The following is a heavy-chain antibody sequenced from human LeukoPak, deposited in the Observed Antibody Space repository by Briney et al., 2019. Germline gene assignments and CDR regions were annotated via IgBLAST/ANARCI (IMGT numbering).Heavy chain of an antibody. J-gene: IGHJ1*01. CDR1: GFIFTDYW. Sequence: RGSLRLSCEASGFIFTDYWMTWARQAPGKGLEWVANTNKDGSEKWYVDSVKGRFTISRDNAKNSLYLQMNSLKAGDTALYYCVRDGNDGLNDWEYWGQGALVTVSS. CDR3: VRDGNDGLNDWEY. D-gene: IGHD1-1*01. CDR2: TNKDGSEK. V-gene: IGHV3-7*03.